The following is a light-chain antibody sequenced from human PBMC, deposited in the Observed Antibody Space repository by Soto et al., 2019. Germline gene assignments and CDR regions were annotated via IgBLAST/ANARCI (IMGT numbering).Light chain of an antibody. J-gene: IGKJ2*01. Sequence: EIVLTQSPGTLSLSPGERATLSCRASQSVSSSYLAWYQQKPGQAPRLLIYVASNRATGIPDRFSGSGSGTDFTLTISRLEAEDFAVYYCQQYGSSPFTFGQGTKLEI. CDR3: QQYGSSPFT. CDR2: VAS. V-gene: IGKV3-20*01. CDR1: QSVSSSY.